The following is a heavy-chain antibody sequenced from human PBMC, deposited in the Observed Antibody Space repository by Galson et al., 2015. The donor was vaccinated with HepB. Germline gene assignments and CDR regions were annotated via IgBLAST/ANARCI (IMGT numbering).Heavy chain of an antibody. D-gene: IGHD2-2*01. V-gene: IGHV6-1*01. CDR1: GDSVSSNTVA. J-gene: IGHJ4*02. Sequence: CAISGDSVSSNTVAWNWIRQSPSRGLEWLGRTFYRSKWYNDYAVSVKGRITINPDTSKNQFSLRLKSVSPEDTAVYYCARDLYCSSSGCSFDYWGQGTLVTVSS. CDR3: ARDLYCSSSGCSFDY. CDR2: TFYRSKWYN.